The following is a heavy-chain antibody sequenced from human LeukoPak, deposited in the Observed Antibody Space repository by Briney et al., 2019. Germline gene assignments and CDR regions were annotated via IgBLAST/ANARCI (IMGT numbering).Heavy chain of an antibody. J-gene: IGHJ4*02. CDR2: INHSGST. Sequence: SETLSLACAVYGGSFSGYYWSWIRQPPGKGLEWIGEINHSGSTNYNPSLKSRVTISADTSKNQFSLKLSSVTAADTAVYYCARGPKADSYGWRPYSGSPHGFDYWGQGTLVTVSS. D-gene: IGHD1-26*01. CDR1: GGSFSGYY. CDR3: ARGPKADSYGWRPYSGSPHGFDY. V-gene: IGHV4-34*01.